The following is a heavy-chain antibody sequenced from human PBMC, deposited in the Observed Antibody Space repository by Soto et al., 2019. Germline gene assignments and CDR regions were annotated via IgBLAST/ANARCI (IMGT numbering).Heavy chain of an antibody. CDR1: GFTFSSYG. D-gene: IGHD2-2*01. V-gene: IGHV3-30*18. Sequence: VGSLRLSCAASGFTFSSYGMHWVRQAPGKGLEWVAVISYDGSNKYYADSVKGRFTISRDNSKNTLYLQMNSLRAEDTAVYYCAKGTSCDYWGQGTLVTVSS. J-gene: IGHJ4*02. CDR3: AKGTSCDY. CDR2: ISYDGSNK.